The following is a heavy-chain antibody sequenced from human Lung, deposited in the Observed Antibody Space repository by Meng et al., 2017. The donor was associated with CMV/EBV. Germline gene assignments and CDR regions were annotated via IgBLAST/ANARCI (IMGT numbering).Heavy chain of an antibody. CDR2: ITHSGRT. D-gene: IGHD3-22*01. J-gene: IGHJ4*02. V-gene: IGHV4-34*01. CDR1: GGSLNDFY. Sequence: SETLSLTCAVYGGSLNDFYWSWVRESPGKGLEWIGEITHSGRTNYNPSLRSRVIMSADTSKRQLLLKLSSVTAADTAIYYCRITMIVEVVDQVFQPADYWGQGXLVTVSS. CDR3: RITMIVEVVDQVFQPADY.